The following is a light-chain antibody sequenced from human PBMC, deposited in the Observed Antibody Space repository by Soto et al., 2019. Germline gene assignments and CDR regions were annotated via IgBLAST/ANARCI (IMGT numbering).Light chain of an antibody. CDR3: QLDDVSYVV. Sequence: QAVVTQEPSLTVSPGGTVTLTCASSTGAVTSDYHPTWFQQKPGQAPRPLIYSTNDKYSWTPARFLGSLLGGKAALTLSGAQPEDEAEYYCQLDDVSYVVFGGGTKLTVL. V-gene: IGLV7-43*01. CDR1: TGAVTSDYH. J-gene: IGLJ2*01. CDR2: STN.